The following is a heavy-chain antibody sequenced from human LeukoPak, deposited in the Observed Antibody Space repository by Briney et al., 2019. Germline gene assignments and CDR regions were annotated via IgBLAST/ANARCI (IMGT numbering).Heavy chain of an antibody. D-gene: IGHD5-12*01. CDR1: GYTFTGYY. CDR2: INPNSGGT. V-gene: IGHV1-2*02. CDR3: ATLFSGYDYYFDY. J-gene: IGHJ4*02. Sequence: ASVKVSRKPSGYTFTGYYIHWVRQAPGQGLEWMGWINPNSGGTSSAQNFQGRVTMTRDTSISTAYMELSRLRSDDTAVYYCATLFSGYDYYFDYWGQGTLVTVSS.